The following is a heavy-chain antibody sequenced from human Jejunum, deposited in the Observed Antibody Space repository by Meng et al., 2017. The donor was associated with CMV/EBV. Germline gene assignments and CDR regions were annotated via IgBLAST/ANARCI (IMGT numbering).Heavy chain of an antibody. CDR1: GYTFSTYG. D-gene: IGHD3-3*01. CDR3: ARVSNTCLECWFDP. CDR2: ISVDNGNT. Sequence: QVQLVPTGVEVKKPGASVKVSCRASGYTFSTYGITWVRQAPGQGLEWMGWISVDNGNTNYAQKFQGRVTMTTHTSTSTAYMELTGLRSDDTAVYYCARVSNTCLECWFDPWGQGTLVTVSS. J-gene: IGHJ5*02. V-gene: IGHV1-18*01.